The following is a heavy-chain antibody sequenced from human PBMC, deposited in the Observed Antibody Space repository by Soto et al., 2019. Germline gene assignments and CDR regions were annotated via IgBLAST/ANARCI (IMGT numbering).Heavy chain of an antibody. CDR3: ATDRRIAAAGLDAFDI. D-gene: IGHD6-13*01. V-gene: IGHV1-24*01. J-gene: IGHJ3*02. CDR2: FDPEDGET. CDR1: GYTLTELS. Sequence: AAVKVSCKVSGYTLTELSMHWVRQAPGKGLEWMGGFDPEDGETIYAQKFQGRVTMTEDTSTDKAYMELSSLRSEDTAVYYCATDRRIAAAGLDAFDIWGQGTMVTVSS.